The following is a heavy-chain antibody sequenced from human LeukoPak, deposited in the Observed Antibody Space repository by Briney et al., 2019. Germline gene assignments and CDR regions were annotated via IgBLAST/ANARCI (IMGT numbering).Heavy chain of an antibody. CDR2: IWYDGSNK. D-gene: IGHD1-1*01. Sequence: GRSLRLSCAASGFTFSTYGMHWVRQAPGKGLEWVAVIWYDGSNKYYADSVKGRFTISRDNSKNTLYLQMNSLRAEDTAVYYCARDNWNHASTFDYWGQGTLVTVSS. J-gene: IGHJ4*02. V-gene: IGHV3-33*01. CDR3: ARDNWNHASTFDY. CDR1: GFTFSTYG.